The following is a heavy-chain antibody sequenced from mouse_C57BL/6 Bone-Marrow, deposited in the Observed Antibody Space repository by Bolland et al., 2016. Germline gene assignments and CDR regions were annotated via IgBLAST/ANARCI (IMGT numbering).Heavy chain of an antibody. D-gene: IGHD1-1*01. CDR2: NNHAT. Sequence: NNHATYYAESVKGRFTISRDDSKSSVYLQMNSLRAEDTGIYYCIRKTVVAPGFAYWGQGTLV. V-gene: IGHV6-6*01. J-gene: IGHJ3*01. CDR3: IRKTVVAPGFAY.